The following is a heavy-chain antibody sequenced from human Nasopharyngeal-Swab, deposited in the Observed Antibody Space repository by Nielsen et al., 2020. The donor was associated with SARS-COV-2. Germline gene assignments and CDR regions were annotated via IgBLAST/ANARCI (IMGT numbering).Heavy chain of an antibody. CDR3: ATGACDY. J-gene: IGHJ4*02. CDR2: INSAGEG. Sequence: GALRLSCAVSGFSISSTFINWVRQAPGKGLEWISLINSAGEGVYGDSVKGRFTISRDTSKNTVSLQMNSLRAEDTAVYYCATGACDYWGQGALVTVSS. V-gene: IGHV3-53*01. CDR1: GFSISSTF.